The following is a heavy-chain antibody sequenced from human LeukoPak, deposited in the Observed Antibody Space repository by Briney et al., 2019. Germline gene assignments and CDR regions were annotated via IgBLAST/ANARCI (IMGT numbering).Heavy chain of an antibody. D-gene: IGHD3-3*01. CDR2: IGGSGGST. J-gene: IGHJ6*02. V-gene: IGHV3-23*01. CDR1: GFTFSSYA. Sequence: GGPLRLSCAASGFTFSSYAMSWVRQAPGKGLEWVSAIGGSGGSTYYADSVKGRFTISRDNSKNTLYLQMNSLRAEDTAVYYCAKGTLKATIFGVVPFYYYGMDVWGQGTTVTVSS. CDR3: AKGTLKATIFGVVPFYYYGMDV.